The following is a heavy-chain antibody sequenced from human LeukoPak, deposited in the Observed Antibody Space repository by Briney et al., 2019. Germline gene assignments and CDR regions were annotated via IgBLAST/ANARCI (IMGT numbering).Heavy chain of an antibody. CDR1: GGTFSSYA. V-gene: IGHV1-2*02. J-gene: IGHJ4*02. D-gene: IGHD3-3*01. Sequence: ASVKVSCKASGGTFSSYAISWVRQAPGQGLEWMGWINPNSGGTNYAQKFQGRVTMTRDTSISTAYMELSRLRSDDTAVYYCARGEYDFWSGYYRNFDYWGQGTLVTVSS. CDR3: ARGEYDFWSGYYRNFDY. CDR2: INPNSGGT.